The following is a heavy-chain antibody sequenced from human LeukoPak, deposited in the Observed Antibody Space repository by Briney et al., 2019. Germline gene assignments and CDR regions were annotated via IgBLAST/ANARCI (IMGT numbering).Heavy chain of an antibody. CDR2: ISGSGGST. CDR1: GFTFSSYA. Sequence: GGSLRLSCAASGFTFSSYAMSWVRQAPGKGLECVSAISGSGGSTYYADAVKGRFTISRDNSKNTLYLQMNSLRAEDTAVYYCAKEYSSGWYTLLGYWGQGTLVTVSS. V-gene: IGHV3-23*01. D-gene: IGHD6-19*01. CDR3: AKEYSSGWYTLLGY. J-gene: IGHJ4*02.